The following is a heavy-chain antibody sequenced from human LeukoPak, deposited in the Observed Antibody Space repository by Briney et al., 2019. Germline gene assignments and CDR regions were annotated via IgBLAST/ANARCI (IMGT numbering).Heavy chain of an antibody. V-gene: IGHV3-23*01. CDR3: AKGVLSYYYGSGSGMDV. CDR2: ISGSGGST. CDR1: GFTFSSYA. J-gene: IGHJ6*04. D-gene: IGHD3-10*01. Sequence: GGSLRLSCAASGFTFSSYAMSWVRQAPGKGLEWVSAISGSGGSTYYADSVKGRFTISRDNSKNTLYLQMNRLRAEDTAVYYCAKGVLSYYYGSGSGMDVWGEGTTVTVSS.